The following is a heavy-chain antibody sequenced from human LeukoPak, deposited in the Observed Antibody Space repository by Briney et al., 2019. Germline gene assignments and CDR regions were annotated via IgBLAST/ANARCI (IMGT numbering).Heavy chain of an antibody. J-gene: IGHJ6*04. Sequence: GGSLRLSCAASGFTVSSNYMSWVRQAPGKGLEWVSVIYSGGSTYYADSVKGRFTISRDNSKNTLYLQTNSLRAEDTAVYYCAREGPYYRGMDVWGKGTTVTISS. D-gene: IGHD1-14*01. V-gene: IGHV3-66*01. CDR2: IYSGGST. CDR3: AREGPYYRGMDV. CDR1: GFTVSSNY.